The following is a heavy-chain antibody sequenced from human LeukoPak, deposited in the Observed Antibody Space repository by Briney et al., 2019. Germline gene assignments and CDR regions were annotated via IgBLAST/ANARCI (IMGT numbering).Heavy chain of an antibody. CDR1: GYSFTSYW. D-gene: IGHD1-26*01. CDR3: ARLYSGSYSHPNY. CDR2: IYPGDSDT. Sequence: GESLKISCKGSGYSFTSYWIGWVRQMPGKGLEWMGIIYPGDSDTRYSPSFQGQVTISADKAISTAYLQWRSLAASDTAMYYCARLYSGSYSHPNYCGQGTLVTVSS. V-gene: IGHV5-51*01. J-gene: IGHJ4*02.